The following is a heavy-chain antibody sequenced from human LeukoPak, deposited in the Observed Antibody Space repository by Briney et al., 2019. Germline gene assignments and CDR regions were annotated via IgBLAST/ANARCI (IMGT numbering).Heavy chain of an antibody. CDR2: ISGSGDRR. J-gene: IGHJ4*02. V-gene: IGHV3-23*01. D-gene: IGHD2-21*02. CDR1: GFTFSSHA. Sequence: GGSLRLSCAASGFTFSSHAMSWVRQAPGKGLEWVSVISGSGDRRYYADSVKGRSTTSRDNSKNTLDLQMNSLRAEDTAVYYCAKGGYDCGGDCYDYWGQGTLVTVSS. CDR3: AKGGYDCGGDCYDY.